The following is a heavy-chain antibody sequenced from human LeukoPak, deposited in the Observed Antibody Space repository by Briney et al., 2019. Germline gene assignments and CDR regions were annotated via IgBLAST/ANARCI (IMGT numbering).Heavy chain of an antibody. CDR2: ISRDSGTI. CDR3: AREDYYDSSAYPSRGFDS. J-gene: IGHJ4*02. CDR1: GFIFSSYS. V-gene: IGHV3-48*01. D-gene: IGHD3-22*01. Sequence: GGSLRLSCAASGFIFSSYSMNWVRQAPGKGLEWVSYISRDSGTIYEADSVKGRFTISRDNARNSLFLQMNSLRAEDTATYYCAREDYYDSSAYPSRGFDSWGQGTLVTVSS.